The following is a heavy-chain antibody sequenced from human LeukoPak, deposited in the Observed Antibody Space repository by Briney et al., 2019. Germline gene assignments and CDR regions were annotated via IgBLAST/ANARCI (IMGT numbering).Heavy chain of an antibody. CDR1: GFTFRNYA. CDR2: ISGSDGST. D-gene: IGHD2-2*01. V-gene: IGHV3-23*01. CDR3: EPAASGGFDY. Sequence: PGGSLRLSCAASGFTFRNYAMSWVRQAPGKGLEWVSSISGSDGSTYYADSVKGRFTISRDNSKNTLYLQMNSLRAEDTAVYYCEPAASGGFDYWGQGTLVTASS. J-gene: IGHJ4*02.